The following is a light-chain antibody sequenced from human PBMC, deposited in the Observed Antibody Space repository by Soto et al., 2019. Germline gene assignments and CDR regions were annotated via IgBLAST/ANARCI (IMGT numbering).Light chain of an antibody. CDR1: QGITNY. J-gene: IGKJ5*01. CDR2: AAY. CDR3: QQLHSYPIT. V-gene: IGKV1-9*01. Sequence: DIQRTQSPSSLSSSAGDRVTITCRASQGITNYLAWYQRKPGKAPKLLIYAAYTLQSGVPSRFSGSGSGTHFTLTISSLQPEDFATYSCQQLHSYPITFGQGTRLEI.